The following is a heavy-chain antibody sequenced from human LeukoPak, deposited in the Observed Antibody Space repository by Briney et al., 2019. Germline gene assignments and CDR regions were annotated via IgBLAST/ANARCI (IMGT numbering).Heavy chain of an antibody. Sequence: PGGSLRLSYAASGFTFSSYAMSWVRQAPGKGLEWVSAISGSGGSTYYADSVKGRFTISRDNSKNTLYLQMNSLRAEDTAVYYCAIDRLTFLQPDDAFDIWGQGTMVTVSS. CDR3: AIDRLTFLQPDDAFDI. CDR2: ISGSGGST. J-gene: IGHJ3*02. D-gene: IGHD2/OR15-2a*01. CDR1: GFTFSSYA. V-gene: IGHV3-23*01.